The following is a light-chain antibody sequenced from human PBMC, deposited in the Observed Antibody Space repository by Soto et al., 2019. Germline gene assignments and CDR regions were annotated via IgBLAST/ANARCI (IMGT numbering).Light chain of an antibody. CDR3: QQYQNSPRT. CDR1: QSIGNY. J-gene: IGKJ1*01. CDR2: ATS. Sequence: EVVLTQSPATLSLSPGEGATLSCRASQSIGNYLAWYQQKPGQAPRLLIYATSNRATGIPARFSGSGSGTDFTLTISRLEPEDFAVYYCQQYQNSPRTFGQGTKVDIK. V-gene: IGKV3-11*01.